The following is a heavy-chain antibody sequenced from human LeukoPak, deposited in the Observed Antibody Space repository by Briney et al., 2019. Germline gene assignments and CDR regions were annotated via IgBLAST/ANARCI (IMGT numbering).Heavy chain of an antibody. V-gene: IGHV3-21*01. CDR3: VRDGDRPNNY. CDR1: GFTFSSYS. CDR2: ISSSSSYI. D-gene: IGHD7-27*01. Sequence: GGSLRLSCAASGFTFSSYSMNWVRQAPGKGLEWVSSISSSSSYIYYADSVKGRFTISRDNPRNTLFIQMNSLRVEDTALYYCVRDGDRPNNYWGQGTLVTVSS. J-gene: IGHJ4*02.